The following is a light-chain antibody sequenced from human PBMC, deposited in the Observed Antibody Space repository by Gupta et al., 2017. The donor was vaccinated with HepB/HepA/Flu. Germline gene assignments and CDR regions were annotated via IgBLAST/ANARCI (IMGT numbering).Light chain of an antibody. Sequence: AIQMTQSPSSLSASVGDRVTITCRASQGIRNDLGWYQQKPGKAPKLPIYAASSLQSGVPSRFSGSGSGTDFTLTISSLHPEDFATYYCRQEDNYPRTFGQGTKVEIK. CDR2: AAS. CDR3: RQEDNYPRT. CDR1: QGIRND. V-gene: IGKV1-6*01. J-gene: IGKJ1*01.